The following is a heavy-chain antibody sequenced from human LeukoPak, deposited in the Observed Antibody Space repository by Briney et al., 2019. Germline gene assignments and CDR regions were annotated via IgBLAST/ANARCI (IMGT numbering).Heavy chain of an antibody. V-gene: IGHV4-4*07. CDR2: VYTSGNS. CDR3: ARESVGGFGEPTFDY. Sequence: SETLSLTCSVNDSIYSYYWSWIRQSAGKGLQWIGRVYTSGNSNYNPALKSGVTMSIDTSKNQFSLKLRSVTAADTAIYYCARESVGGFGEPTFDYWGQGTPVTVSS. J-gene: IGHJ4*02. D-gene: IGHD3-10*01. CDR1: DSIYSYY.